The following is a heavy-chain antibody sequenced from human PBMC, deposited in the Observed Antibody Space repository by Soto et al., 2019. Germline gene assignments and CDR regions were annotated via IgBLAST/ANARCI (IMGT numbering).Heavy chain of an antibody. CDR3: ASSPWFGENGWFDP. V-gene: IGHV5-51*01. CDR1: GDTFTNYW. D-gene: IGHD3-10*01. CDR2: IYPGDSDT. J-gene: IGHJ5*02. Sequence: PGESLKISCKGSGDTFTNYWIGWVRQMPGRGLEWLGIIYPGDSDTRYSPSFQGQVTISADKSISTAYLQRSSLKASDTAMYYCASSPWFGENGWFDPWGQGTLVTVPQ.